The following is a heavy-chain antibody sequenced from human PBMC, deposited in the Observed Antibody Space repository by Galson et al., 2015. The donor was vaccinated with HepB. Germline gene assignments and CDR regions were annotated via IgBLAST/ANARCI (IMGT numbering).Heavy chain of an antibody. CDR3: ARDGEGPVYFDNNTPPQGRFDH. CDR2: TYFKSRWYH. D-gene: IGHD3-9*01. CDR1: GDSVSSNSAA. V-gene: IGHV6-1*01. J-gene: IGHJ1*01. Sequence: CAISGDSVSSNSAAWNWIRQSPSRGLEWLGRTYFKSRWYHDYAPSVKSRITINPDTSKNQFSLHLNSVTPEDTAVYYCARDGEGPVYFDNNTPPQGRFDHWGQGALVTVSS.